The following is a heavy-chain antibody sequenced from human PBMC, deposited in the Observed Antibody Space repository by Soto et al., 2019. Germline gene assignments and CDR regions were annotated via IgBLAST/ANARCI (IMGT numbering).Heavy chain of an antibody. Sequence: SETLSLTCTVSGGSISSYYWSWIRQPPGKGLEWTGYIYYSGGTNYNPSLKSRVTISVDSSKNHFSLKLSSVTAADTAVYYCARRYGGNLDYWGQGTLVTVSS. CDR1: GGSISSYY. D-gene: IGHD1-26*01. J-gene: IGHJ4*02. CDR2: IYYSGGT. CDR3: ARRYGGNLDY. V-gene: IGHV4-59*08.